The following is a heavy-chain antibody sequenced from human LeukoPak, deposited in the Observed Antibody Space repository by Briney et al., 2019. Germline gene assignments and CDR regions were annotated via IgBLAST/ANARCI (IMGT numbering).Heavy chain of an antibody. Sequence: ASVKVSCKASGYTFTSYAMHWVRQAPGQRLEWMGWINAGNGNTKYSQKFQGRDTITRDTSASTAYMELSSLRSEDTAVYYCARHSYSGAEPRAFDIWGQGTMVTVSS. CDR3: ARHSYSGAEPRAFDI. D-gene: IGHD1-26*01. CDR2: INAGNGNT. J-gene: IGHJ3*02. CDR1: GYTFTSYA. V-gene: IGHV1-3*01.